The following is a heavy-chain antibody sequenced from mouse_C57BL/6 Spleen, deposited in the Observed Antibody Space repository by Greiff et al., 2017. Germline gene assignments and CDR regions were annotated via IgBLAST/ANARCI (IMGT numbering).Heavy chain of an antibody. Sequence: EVKLVESGGGLVKPGGSLKLSCAASGFTFSSYAMSWVRQTPEKRLEWVATISDGGSYTYYPDNVKGRFTISRDNAKNNLYLQMSHLKSEDTAMYYCARDGSSGYNFDYWGQGTTLTVSS. CDR2: ISDGGSYT. V-gene: IGHV5-4*01. CDR3: ARDGSSGYNFDY. D-gene: IGHD3-2*02. J-gene: IGHJ2*01. CDR1: GFTFSSYA.